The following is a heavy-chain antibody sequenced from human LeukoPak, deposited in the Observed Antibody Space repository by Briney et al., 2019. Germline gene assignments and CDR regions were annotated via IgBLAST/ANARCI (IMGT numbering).Heavy chain of an antibody. V-gene: IGHV3-30*01. CDR3: ARAPVEMATIPYYYYYMDV. D-gene: IGHD5-24*01. CDR1: GFTFTSYA. J-gene: IGHJ6*03. Sequence: GGSLRLSCAASGFTFTSYAMEWVRQAPGKGPEWVAVISFDGSDKYYADSVKGRFTVFRDNSKKTVYLRMNSLRPEDTAVYFCARAPVEMATIPYYYYYMDVWGKGTTVTVSS. CDR2: ISFDGSDK.